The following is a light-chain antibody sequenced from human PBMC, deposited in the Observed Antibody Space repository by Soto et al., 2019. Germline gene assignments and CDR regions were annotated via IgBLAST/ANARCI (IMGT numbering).Light chain of an antibody. CDR3: MQGLQTPYT. V-gene: IGKV2-28*01. CDR1: QTLLHSNGYNY. Sequence: EIVMTQSPLSLPVTPGEPATISCISSQTLLHSNGYNYVSWYLQKPGQSPQLLIFLGSNRAPGVPGRFSGSGSGTDFTLKISRVEAEDVGVYYCMQGLQTPYTFGRGTKLEIK. J-gene: IGKJ2*01. CDR2: LGS.